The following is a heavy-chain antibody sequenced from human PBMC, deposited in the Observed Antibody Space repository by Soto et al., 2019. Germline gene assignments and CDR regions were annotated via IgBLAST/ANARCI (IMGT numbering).Heavy chain of an antibody. Sequence: ASVKVSCKVSGYTLTEYLMHRRRMTPGKRLKWMGGFDPEDGETIYAQKFQGRVTMTEDTSTDTAYMELSSLRSEDTAVYYCATPPLYYYDSSGPDAFDIWGQGTMVTVSS. CDR2: FDPEDGET. CDR1: GYTLTEYL. CDR3: ATPPLYYYDSSGPDAFDI. V-gene: IGHV1-24*01. D-gene: IGHD3-22*01. J-gene: IGHJ3*02.